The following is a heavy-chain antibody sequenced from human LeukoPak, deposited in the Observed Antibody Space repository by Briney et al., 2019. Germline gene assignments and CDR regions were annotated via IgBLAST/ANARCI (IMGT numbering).Heavy chain of an antibody. CDR3: ARDEDGDQDFDY. Sequence: PGGSLRLSCAASGFTFSNYGMTWVRQAPGKGLEWVSHISSDGLVISYEDSVKGRFIISRDDAESSLYLQMNSLRAEDTAVYYCARDEDGDQDFDYWGQGTLVTVSS. J-gene: IGHJ4*02. V-gene: IGHV3-48*03. CDR2: ISSDGLVI. CDR1: GFTFSNYG. D-gene: IGHD5-24*01.